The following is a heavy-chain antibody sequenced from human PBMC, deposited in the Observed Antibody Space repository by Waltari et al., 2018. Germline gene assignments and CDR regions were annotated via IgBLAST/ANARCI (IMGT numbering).Heavy chain of an antibody. CDR2: IYYSGST. J-gene: IGHJ2*01. CDR3: ARGRNEYSSSAGWYFDL. CDR1: GGSISSGDYY. Sequence: QVQLQESGPGLVKPSQNLSLTCTVSGGSISSGDYYWSWIRQPPGKGLEWIGYIYYSGSTYYNPSLKSRVTISVDTSKNQFSLKLSSVTAADTAVYYCARGRNEYSSSAGWYFDLWGRGTLVTVSS. D-gene: IGHD6-6*01. V-gene: IGHV4-30-4*08.